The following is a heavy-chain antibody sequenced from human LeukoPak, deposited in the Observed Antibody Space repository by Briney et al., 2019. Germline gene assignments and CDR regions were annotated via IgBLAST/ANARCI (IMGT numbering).Heavy chain of an antibody. J-gene: IGHJ4*02. CDR1: GFTLSSYG. CDR2: ISYDVGKK. V-gene: IGHV3-30*03. CDR3: ARLVATTIDY. Sequence: PGRSLRLSCAASGFTLSSYGMHWVRQAPGKGLEWVAVISYDVGKKYYADSVKGRFTISRDNSKNTLYLQMNSLRAEDTAVYYCARLVATTIDYWGQGTLVTVSS. D-gene: IGHD1-26*01.